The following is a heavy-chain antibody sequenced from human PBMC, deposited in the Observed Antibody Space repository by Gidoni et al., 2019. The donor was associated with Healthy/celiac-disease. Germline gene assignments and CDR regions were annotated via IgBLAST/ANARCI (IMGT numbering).Heavy chain of an antibody. J-gene: IGHJ4*02. CDR2: IDYSGST. Sequence: QVQLQESGPGLVKPSETLSLTCTVSGGSISSYYWSWIRQPPGKGLEWIGYIDYSGSTNYNPSLKSRVTISVDTSKNQFSLKLSSVTAADTAVYYCARETGAAAGTGVEYYFDYWGQGTLVTVSS. CDR3: ARETGAAAGTGVEYYFDY. CDR1: GGSISSYY. V-gene: IGHV4-59*01. D-gene: IGHD6-13*01.